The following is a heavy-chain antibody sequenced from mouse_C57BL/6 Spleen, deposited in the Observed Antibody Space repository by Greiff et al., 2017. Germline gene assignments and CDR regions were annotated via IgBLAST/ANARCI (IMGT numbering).Heavy chain of an antibody. CDR2: INPNNGGT. CDR3: ARRGDYGNPWFAY. Sequence: VQLQQSGPELVKPGASVKIPCKASGYTFTDYNMDWVKQSHGKSLEWIGDINPNNGGTIYNQKFKGKATLTVDKSSSTAYMELRILTSEDTAVYYGARRGDYGNPWFAYWGQGTLVTVSA. J-gene: IGHJ3*01. CDR1: GYTFTDYN. V-gene: IGHV1-18*01. D-gene: IGHD2-1*01.